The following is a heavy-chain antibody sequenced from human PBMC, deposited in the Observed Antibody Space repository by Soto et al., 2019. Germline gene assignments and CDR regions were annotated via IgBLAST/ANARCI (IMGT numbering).Heavy chain of an antibody. J-gene: IGHJ4*02. Sequence: PGGPLKPSCAPSGFTLSNFARSWVRQAPGKGLEWVAVISDRGGSTDYAASVKGRFTISRDNSNNTVYLQMNNLRAEDTAVYYCARDEYYYASSGYYRFDQWGQGTLVTVSS. V-gene: IGHV3-23*01. D-gene: IGHD3-22*01. CDR3: ARDEYYYASSGYYRFDQ. CDR1: GFTLSNFA. CDR2: ISDRGGST.